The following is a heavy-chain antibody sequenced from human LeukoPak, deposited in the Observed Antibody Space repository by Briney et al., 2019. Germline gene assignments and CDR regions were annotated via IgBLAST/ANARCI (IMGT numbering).Heavy chain of an antibody. CDR3: ARGSSSSWYWDY. CDR1: VGSLSSYY. CDR2: IYYSGST. D-gene: IGHD6-13*01. J-gene: IGHJ4*02. V-gene: IGHV4-59*01. Sequence: SETLSLTCTVSVGSLSSYYWSWIRQPPGKGLEWIGYIYYSGSTNYNPSLKSRVTISVDTSKNQFSLKLSSVTAADTAVYYCARGSSSSWYWDYWGQGTLVTVSS.